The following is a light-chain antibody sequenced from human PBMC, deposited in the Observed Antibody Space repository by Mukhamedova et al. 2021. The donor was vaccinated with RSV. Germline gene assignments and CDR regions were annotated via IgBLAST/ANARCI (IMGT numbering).Light chain of an antibody. CDR3: QHFSSYPLS. J-gene: IGKJ3*01. CDR2: DVS. V-gene: IGKV1-13*02. Sequence: WYQRRVHGKPPKLLIYDVSNLDRGVPSRFSGRGSGTEFTLTISSLQPEDFAVYYCQHFSSYPLSFGPGTKVDV.